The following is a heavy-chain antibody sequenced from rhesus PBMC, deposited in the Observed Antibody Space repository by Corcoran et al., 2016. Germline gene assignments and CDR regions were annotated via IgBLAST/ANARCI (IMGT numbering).Heavy chain of an antibody. Sequence: QVQLQESGPGVVKPSETMSLTCAVSGGTISCGHYYWSWIRQPPGKGLEWIGGIYSNSESTNYNPSLKSRVTISKDTSKNQFSLKLSSVTATDTAVYYCARASRVRALDYWGQGVLVTVSS. CDR3: ARASRVRALDY. CDR2: IYSNSEST. V-gene: IGHV4S12*01. D-gene: IGHD6-13*01. J-gene: IGHJ4*01. CDR1: GGTISCGHYY.